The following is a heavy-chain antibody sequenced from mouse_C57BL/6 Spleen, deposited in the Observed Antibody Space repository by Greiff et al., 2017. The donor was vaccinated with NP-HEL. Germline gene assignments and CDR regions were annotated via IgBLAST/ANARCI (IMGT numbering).Heavy chain of an antibody. J-gene: IGHJ3*01. V-gene: IGHV1-61*01. CDR1: GYTFTSYW. D-gene: IGHD1-1*01. Sequence: QVQLQQPGAELVRPGSSVKLSCKASGYTFTSYWMDWVKQRPGQGLEWIGNIYPSDSETHYNQKFKDKATLTVDKSSSTAYMQLSSLTSEDSAVYYCASYDYGSRGAYWGQGTLVTVSA. CDR2: IYPSDSET. CDR3: ASYDYGSRGAY.